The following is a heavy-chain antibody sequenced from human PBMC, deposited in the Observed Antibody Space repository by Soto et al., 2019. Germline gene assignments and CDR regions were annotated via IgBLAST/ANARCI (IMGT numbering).Heavy chain of an antibody. J-gene: IGHJ3*01. CDR3: TTSGRDWPDSFDF. Sequence: QVQLQQWGAGLLKPSETLSLTCAVYGVPFNSYFWNWVRQPPGQGLEWIGEATPYGRSNYNPSLKGRVTISKETSKNQFSLEVRYLTAADTAVYYGTTSGRDWPDSFDFWGQGAMVTVSS. V-gene: IGHV4-34*02. CDR1: GVPFNSYF. CDR2: ATPYGRS. D-gene: IGHD3-9*01.